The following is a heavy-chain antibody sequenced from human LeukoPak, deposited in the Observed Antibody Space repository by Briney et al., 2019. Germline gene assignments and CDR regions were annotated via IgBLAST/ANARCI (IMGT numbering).Heavy chain of an antibody. Sequence: SETLSLTCTVSGGSISGSSYYWGWIRQPPGKGLEWIGYIYYSGSTNYNPSLKSRVTISVDTSKNQFSLKLSSVTAADTAVYYCARGGYSYGPSWFDPWGQGTLVTVSS. CDR2: IYYSGST. CDR1: GGSISGSSYY. CDR3: ARGGYSYGPSWFDP. J-gene: IGHJ5*02. V-gene: IGHV4-61*05. D-gene: IGHD5-18*01.